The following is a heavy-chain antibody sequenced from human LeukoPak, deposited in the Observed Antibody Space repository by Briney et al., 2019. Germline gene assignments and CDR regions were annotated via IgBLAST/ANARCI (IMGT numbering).Heavy chain of an antibody. V-gene: IGHV5-51*01. CDR1: GYSLTSYW. Sequence: GESLKISCKGSGYSLTSYWIGWVRQMPGKGLEWMGIIYPGDSDTRYSPSFQGQVTISADKSISTAYLQWSSLKASDTAMYYCARKPYCSSTSCYGVYWFDPWGQGTLVTVSS. CDR3: ARKPYCSSTSCYGVYWFDP. D-gene: IGHD2-2*01. J-gene: IGHJ5*02. CDR2: IYPGDSDT.